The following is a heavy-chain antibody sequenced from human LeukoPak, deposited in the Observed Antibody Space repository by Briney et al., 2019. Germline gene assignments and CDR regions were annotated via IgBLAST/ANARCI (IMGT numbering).Heavy chain of an antibody. J-gene: IGHJ4*02. V-gene: IGHV3-7*01. CDR3: ARDQDYYDSSGYYYYFDY. CDR2: IKEDGSDK. D-gene: IGHD3-22*01. Sequence: GGSLRLSCATSGFIFTDYWMAWVRQAPGKGLEWVANIKEDGSDKNYMDSLKGRITISRDNAKNSLYLQMNSLRAEDTAVYYCARDQDYYDSSGYYYYFDYWGQGTLVTVSS. CDR1: GFIFTDYW.